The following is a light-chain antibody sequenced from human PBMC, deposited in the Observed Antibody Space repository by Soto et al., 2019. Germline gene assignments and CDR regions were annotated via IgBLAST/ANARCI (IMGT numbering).Light chain of an antibody. J-gene: IGKJ1*01. CDR3: QRSYNTPHT. V-gene: IGKV1-39*01. CDR2: LAS. CDR1: QIINDY. Sequence: DIQMTQSPSSLSASVGDRVTITCRASQIINDYLNWYQQKPGKAPTLLIYLASSLQTGVPSRFSGSGSETDFTLTISRLQPEDFATYFYQRSYNTPHTFGQGTKVEIK.